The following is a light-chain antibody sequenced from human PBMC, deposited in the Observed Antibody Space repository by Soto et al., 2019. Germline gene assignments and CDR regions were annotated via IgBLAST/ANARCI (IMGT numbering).Light chain of an antibody. V-gene: IGKV1-5*01. Sequence: DIQMTQSPSTLSASVGDRVTITCRASQSISTWLAWYQQKPGKAPKLLIYDASNLESGVPSRFSASGFGTEFTLTINSLQPDDFATYYCQQYNNYSWTFGQGTKVEIK. J-gene: IGKJ1*01. CDR3: QQYNNYSWT. CDR2: DAS. CDR1: QSISTW.